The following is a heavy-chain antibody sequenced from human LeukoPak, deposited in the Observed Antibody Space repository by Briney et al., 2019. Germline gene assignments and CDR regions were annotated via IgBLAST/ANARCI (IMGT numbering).Heavy chain of an antibody. D-gene: IGHD2-15*01. CDR1: GYTFTGYY. J-gene: IGHJ4*02. V-gene: IGHV1-2*06. Sequence: GASVKVSCKASGYTFTGYYMHWVRQAPGQGLEWMGRINPNSGGINYAQKFQARVTMTRDTSISTAYMELSRLRSDDTAVYYCARTWRYSSVGSCYTWDNWGQGTLVTVSS. CDR2: INPNSGGI. CDR3: ARTWRYSSVGSCYTWDN.